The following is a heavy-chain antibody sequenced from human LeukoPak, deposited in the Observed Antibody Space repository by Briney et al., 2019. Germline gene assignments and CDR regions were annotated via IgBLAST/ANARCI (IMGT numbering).Heavy chain of an antibody. CDR1: GGSSGDYY. CDR2: IYYDGRT. D-gene: IGHD4-17*01. Sequence: SQTLSLTCTVSGGSSGDYYWSWIRQPPGKGLEWIGYIYYDGRTYYNPSLKSRLFISLDTSKNQFSLKLSSVAAADTAVYYCARAPDYGDYFDSWGQGTLVTVSS. CDR3: ARAPDYGDYFDS. J-gene: IGHJ5*01. V-gene: IGHV4-30-4*01.